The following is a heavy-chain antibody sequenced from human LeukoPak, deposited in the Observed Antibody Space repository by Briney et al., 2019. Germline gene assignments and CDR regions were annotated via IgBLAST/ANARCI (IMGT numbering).Heavy chain of an antibody. J-gene: IGHJ4*02. CDR2: ISAYNGNT. V-gene: IGHV1-18*01. Sequence: ASVKVSCKASGYTFTSYGISWVRQAPGQGLEWMGWISAYNGNTNYAQKFQGRVTMTRDTSISTAYMELSRLRSDDTAVYYCARWGPIVATYYFDYWGQGTLVTVSS. CDR1: GYTFTSYG. D-gene: IGHD5-12*01. CDR3: ARWGPIVATYYFDY.